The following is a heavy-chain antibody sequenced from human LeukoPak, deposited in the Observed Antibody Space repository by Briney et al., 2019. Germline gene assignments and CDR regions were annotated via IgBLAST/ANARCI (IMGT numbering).Heavy chain of an antibody. D-gene: IGHD1-26*01. CDR3: AKWQLYSRNYYLDF. CDR1: GFTFSSYW. Sequence: GGSLRLSCAASGFTFSSYWMSWVRQAPGKGLEWVANIKQDGSVQYYVDSVKGRFTISRDNAKNSLYLQMNSLRAEDTAVYYCAKWQLYSRNYYLDFWGQGTLVTVSS. J-gene: IGHJ4*02. CDR2: IKQDGSVQ. V-gene: IGHV3-7*01.